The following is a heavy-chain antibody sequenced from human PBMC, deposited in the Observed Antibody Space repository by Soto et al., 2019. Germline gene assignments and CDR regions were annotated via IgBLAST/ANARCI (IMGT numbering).Heavy chain of an antibody. CDR1: GGTFSSYA. J-gene: IGHJ4*02. V-gene: IGHV1-69*13. D-gene: IGHD3-22*01. CDR3: ASWKDYDSSGYYFDY. Sequence: ASVKVSCKASGGTFSSYAISWVRQAPGQGLEWMGGIIPIFGTANYAQKFQGRVTITADESTSTAYMELSSLRSEDTAVYYCASWKDYDSSGYYFDYWGQGTLVTVSS. CDR2: IIPIFGTA.